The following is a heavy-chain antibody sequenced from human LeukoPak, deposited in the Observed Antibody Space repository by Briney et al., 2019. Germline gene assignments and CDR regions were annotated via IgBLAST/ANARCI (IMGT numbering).Heavy chain of an antibody. V-gene: IGHV4-39*07. CDR2: INHSGST. D-gene: IGHD5-12*01. CDR1: GDSISSGGYY. Sequence: SETLSLTCTVSGDSISSGGYYWSWIRQTPGKGLEWIGEINHSGSTNYNPSLKSRVTISVDTSKNQFSLKLSSVTAADTAVYYCARGYVAGDYWGQGTLVTVSS. J-gene: IGHJ4*02. CDR3: ARGYVAGDY.